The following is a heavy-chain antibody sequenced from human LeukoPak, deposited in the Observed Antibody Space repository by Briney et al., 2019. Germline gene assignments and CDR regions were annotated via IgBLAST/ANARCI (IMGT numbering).Heavy chain of an antibody. J-gene: IGHJ4*02. V-gene: IGHV1-18*01. CDR3: AREGCVSSSCFDY. Sequence: ASVKVSCKASGYTFTSYGISWVRQAPGQGLEWMGWISAYNGNTNYAQKFQGRVTITADKSTSTAYMELSSLRSEDTAVYYCAREGCVSSSCFDYWGQGTLVTVSS. CDR2: ISAYNGNT. D-gene: IGHD6-13*01. CDR1: GYTFTSYG.